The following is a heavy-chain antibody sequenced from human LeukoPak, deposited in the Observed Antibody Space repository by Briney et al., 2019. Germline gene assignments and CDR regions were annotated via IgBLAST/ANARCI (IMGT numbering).Heavy chain of an antibody. J-gene: IGHJ4*02. CDR3: ARGHLSSGYYLDY. CDR2: INHSGST. CDR1: GGSFSGYY. D-gene: IGHD3-22*01. Sequence: SETLSLTCAVYGGSFSGYYWSWIRQPPGKGLEWIGEINHSGSTNYNPSLKSPVTISVDTSKNQFSLKLSSVTAADTAVYYCARGHLSSGYYLDYWGQGTLVTVSS. V-gene: IGHV4-34*01.